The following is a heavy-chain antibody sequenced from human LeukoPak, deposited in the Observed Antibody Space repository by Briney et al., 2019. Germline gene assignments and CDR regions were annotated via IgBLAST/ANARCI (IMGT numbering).Heavy chain of an antibody. CDR1: GFTFRNYG. D-gene: IGHD2-2*01. CDR2: IWYDGSNK. CDR3: ARGGCGSTSCYHYELTS. Sequence: PGRSLRLSCVASGFTFRNYGMHGVRQAPGKGLEWVAVIWYDGSNKYYADSVKGRFTISRDNSKNTLYLQMNSLRAEDTAVYYCARGGCGSTSCYHYELTSWGQGTLVTVSS. J-gene: IGHJ5*02. V-gene: IGHV3-33*01.